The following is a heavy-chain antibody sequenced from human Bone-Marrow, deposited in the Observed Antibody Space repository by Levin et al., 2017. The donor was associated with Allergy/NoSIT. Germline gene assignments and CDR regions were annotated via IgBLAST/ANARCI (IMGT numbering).Heavy chain of an antibody. V-gene: IGHV4-59*12. CDR2: IEDSGTT. Sequence: SSETLSLTCSVSGASLSSFYWAWVRQAPGKGLEWIGYIEDSGTTNYNPSLESRLTMSLDTSKNELSLILKSVTTADTAVYYCARYSVETAVDRWGQGILVTVSS. D-gene: IGHD5-18*01. CDR3: ARYSVETAVDR. CDR1: GASLSSFY. J-gene: IGHJ5*02.